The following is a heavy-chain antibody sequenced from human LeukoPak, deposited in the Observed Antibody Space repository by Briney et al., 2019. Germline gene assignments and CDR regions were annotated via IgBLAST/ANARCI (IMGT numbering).Heavy chain of an antibody. Sequence: GGSLRLSCAASGFTFSSYGMHWVRQAPGKGLEWVAVIWYDGSNKYYADSVKGRFTISRDNSKNTLYLQMNSLRAEDTAVYYCAKVYSGYDLFDYWGQGTLVTVSS. V-gene: IGHV3-33*06. CDR2: IWYDGSNK. CDR1: GFTFSSYG. CDR3: AKVYSGYDLFDY. J-gene: IGHJ4*02. D-gene: IGHD5-12*01.